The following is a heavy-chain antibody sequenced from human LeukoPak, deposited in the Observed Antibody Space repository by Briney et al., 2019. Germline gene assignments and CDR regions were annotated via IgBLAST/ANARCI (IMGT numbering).Heavy chain of an antibody. Sequence: SETLSLTCTVSGDSISSGDYYWSWIRQPAGKGLEWIGRISSSGSTNYNPSLKSRVTISVDTSKNQFSLKLSSVTAADTAVYYCARGHDLLTGTTGEYYYYYMDVWGKGTTVTVSS. CDR3: ARGHDLLTGTTGEYYYYYMDV. CDR1: GDSISSGDYY. J-gene: IGHJ6*03. CDR2: ISSSGST. V-gene: IGHV4-61*02. D-gene: IGHD1-7*01.